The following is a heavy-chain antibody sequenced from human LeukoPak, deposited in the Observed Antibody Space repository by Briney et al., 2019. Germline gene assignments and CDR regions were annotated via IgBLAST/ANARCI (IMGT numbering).Heavy chain of an antibody. D-gene: IGHD3-10*01. V-gene: IGHV3-48*02. CDR3: AREPPRVRGVMTGYYGMDV. CDR2: ISSSSSTI. Sequence: GGSLRLSCAASGFTLSSYSMNWVHQAPGKGLEWVSYISSSSSTIYYADSVKGRFTISRDNAKNSLYLQMNSLRDEDTAVYYCAREPPRVRGVMTGYYGMDVWGQGTTVTVSS. J-gene: IGHJ6*02. CDR1: GFTLSSYS.